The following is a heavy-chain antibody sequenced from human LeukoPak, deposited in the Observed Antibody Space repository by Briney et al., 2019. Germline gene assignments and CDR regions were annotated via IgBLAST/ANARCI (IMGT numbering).Heavy chain of an antibody. CDR2: ISSSSSYI. D-gene: IGHD6-13*01. CDR1: GFTITDHH. V-gene: IGHV3-21*01. CDR3: ARRRGIAAAGTSAFDI. Sequence: GGSLRLSCAASGFTITDHHMDWVRQAPGKGLEWVSSISSSSSYIYYADSVKGRFTISRDNAKNSLYLQMNSLRAEDTAVYYCARRRGIAAAGTSAFDIWGQGTMVTVSS. J-gene: IGHJ3*02.